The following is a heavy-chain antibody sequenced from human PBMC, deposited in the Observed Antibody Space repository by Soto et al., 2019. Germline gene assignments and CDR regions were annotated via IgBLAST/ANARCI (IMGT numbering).Heavy chain of an antibody. CDR3: ARLRIATNNYKWFDP. Sequence: SETLSLTCSVSGAALNSGNYYWSWIRQVPGKGLEWIGHIYATGAVDYNPSLRDRITISQDTSERQFSLNLRLVTAADTAVYYCARLRIATNNYKWFDPWGQGTVVTVSS. J-gene: IGHJ5*02. D-gene: IGHD2-21*01. V-gene: IGHV4-31*03. CDR2: IYATGAV. CDR1: GAALNSGNYY.